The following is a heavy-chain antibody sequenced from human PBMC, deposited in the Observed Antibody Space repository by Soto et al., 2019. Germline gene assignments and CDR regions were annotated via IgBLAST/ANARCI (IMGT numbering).Heavy chain of an antibody. CDR2: VAGNVSNR. CDR3: AGDYLRLNSLSGNYYSCGMDV. V-gene: IGHV3-23*04. Sequence: EVHVVESGGGLVQPGGSLRLSCAASGISFTTYAMTWVRQAPGKGLEWVSTVAGNVSNRHYADFVKGRFTISRDNSKNTLSLQMNSLRAEDTAVYYCAGDYLRLNSLSGNYYSCGMDVWGQGTAVTVSS. D-gene: IGHD4-17*01. CDR1: GISFTTYA. J-gene: IGHJ6*02.